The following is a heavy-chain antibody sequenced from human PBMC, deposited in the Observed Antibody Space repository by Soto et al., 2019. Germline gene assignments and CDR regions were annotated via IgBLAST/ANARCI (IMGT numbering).Heavy chain of an antibody. V-gene: IGHV3-23*01. D-gene: IGHD3-22*01. CDR2: IRGSGDIT. CDR3: SKEQDRYYFDSVGLPTDD. CDR1: GFTFSSYA. J-gene: IGHJ4*02. Sequence: PGGSLRLSCEASGFTFSSYAMTWVRQAPGKGLEWVSAIRGSGDITYYADSVKGRFSISRDNSKNTLYLQMNSLRADDTAVYYCSKEQDRYYFDSVGLPTDDWGQGIPVTVSS.